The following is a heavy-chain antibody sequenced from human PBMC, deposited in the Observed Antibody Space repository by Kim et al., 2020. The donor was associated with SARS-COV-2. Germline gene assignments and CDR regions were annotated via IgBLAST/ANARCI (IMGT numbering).Heavy chain of an antibody. CDR2: IYYSGST. CDR1: GGSISSYY. CDR3: ARSSFGVVGMDV. Sequence: SETLSLTCTVSGGSISSYYWSWIRQPPGKGLEWIGYIYYSGSTNYNPSLKSRVTISVDTSKNQFSLKLSSVTAADTAVYYCARSSFGVVGMDVWGKGTT. J-gene: IGHJ6*03. V-gene: IGHV4-59*01. D-gene: IGHD3-3*01.